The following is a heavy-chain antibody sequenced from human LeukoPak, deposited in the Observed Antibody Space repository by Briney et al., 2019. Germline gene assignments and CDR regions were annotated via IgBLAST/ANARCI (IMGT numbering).Heavy chain of an antibody. J-gene: IGHJ4*02. CDR2: IYYSGST. D-gene: IGHD5-18*01. CDR3: ARSRGYSYVLDFDY. Sequence: SETLSLTCTVSGGSISSSSYYWGWIRQPPGKGLEWIGSIYYSGSTYSNPSLKSRVTISVDTSKNQFSLKLTSVTAADTAVYYCARSRGYSYVLDFDYWGQGTLVTVSS. V-gene: IGHV4-39*01. CDR1: GGSISSSSYY.